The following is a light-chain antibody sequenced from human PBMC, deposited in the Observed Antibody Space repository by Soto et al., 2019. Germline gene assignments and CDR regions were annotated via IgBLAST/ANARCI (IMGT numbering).Light chain of an antibody. Sequence: QSVLTQPRSVSGSPGQSVTISCTGTSSDVGEYDYVSWYQHHPGKAPKLMIYDVSQRPSGVPDRFSGSKSGSTASLTISGLQAEDEDDYYCCSYAGSRVFGGGTKLTVL. V-gene: IGLV2-11*01. CDR2: DVS. CDR1: SSDVGEYDY. CDR3: CSYAGSRV. J-gene: IGLJ3*02.